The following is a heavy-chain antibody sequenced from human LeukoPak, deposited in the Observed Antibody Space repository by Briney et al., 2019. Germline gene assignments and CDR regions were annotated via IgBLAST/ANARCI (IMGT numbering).Heavy chain of an antibody. CDR1: GYSFTNYW. V-gene: IGHV5-51*04. CDR2: TYPGDSYT. CDR3: ARIGETNPLDY. Sequence: GEPLNISCNGSGYSFTNYWIGWVRQMPGKGREWVGGTYPGDSYTRYRPSSQALLTLSAVKPISTAYLQWSSLKASDTAMYFCARIGETNPLDYWGQGTLVTVSS. J-gene: IGHJ4*02. D-gene: IGHD1-14*01.